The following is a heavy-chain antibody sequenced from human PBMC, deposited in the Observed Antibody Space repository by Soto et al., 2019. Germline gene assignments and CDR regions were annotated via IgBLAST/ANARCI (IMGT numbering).Heavy chain of an antibody. CDR2: MWSEGGSK. CDR3: ARDPPDDSSGYFALDY. V-gene: IGHV3-33*01. CDR1: GFTFSSYG. J-gene: IGHJ4*02. D-gene: IGHD3-22*01. Sequence: QVQLVESGGVVVQPGRSLRLSCAASGFTFSSYGMHWVRQAPGKGLEWVAVMWSEGGSKHYADSVKGRFTISRDNSKNTLYLQMNRLRAEDTAVYYCARDPPDDSSGYFALDYWGQGTLVTVSS.